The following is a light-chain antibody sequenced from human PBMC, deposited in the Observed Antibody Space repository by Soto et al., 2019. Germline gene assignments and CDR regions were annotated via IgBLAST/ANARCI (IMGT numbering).Light chain of an antibody. V-gene: IGKV3-20*01. CDR1: QSVSSSY. Sequence: EIVLTQSPGTLSSSPGERVTLSCRASQSVSSSYLAWYQHKPGQAPRPLIYGASSRATGIPDRFSGSGSGTDFTLTISRLEPEDFAVYYCQQYGSSPRTFGQGTKVEIK. J-gene: IGKJ1*01. CDR2: GAS. CDR3: QQYGSSPRT.